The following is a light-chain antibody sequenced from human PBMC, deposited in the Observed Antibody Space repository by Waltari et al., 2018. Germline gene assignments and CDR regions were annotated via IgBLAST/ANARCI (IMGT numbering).Light chain of an antibody. CDR3: QHHFRLPAT. J-gene: IGKJ1*01. Sequence: IMLTQSPGTLSLSPGERATLACRASQRIRRYLAWYQQKPGQAPRLLIYGASTRATGIPDRFSGSGSGTDFSLTISGLEPEDSAVYYCQHHFRLPATFGQGTKVEIK. CDR1: QRIRRY. CDR2: GAS. V-gene: IGKV3-20*01.